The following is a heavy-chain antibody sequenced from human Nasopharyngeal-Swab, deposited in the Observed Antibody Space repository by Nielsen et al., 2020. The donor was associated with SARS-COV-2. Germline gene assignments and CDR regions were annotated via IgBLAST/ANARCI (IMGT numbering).Heavy chain of an antibody. Sequence: GESLKISCAASGFTFSSYEMNWVRQAPGKGLEWVSYISSSGSTIYYADSVKGQFTISRDNSKNTVSLQMNSLRAEDTAIYYCAKDRDSGDDSDDYYHYYGMDVWGQGTTVTVSS. CDR2: ISSSGSTI. V-gene: IGHV3-48*03. D-gene: IGHD5-12*01. CDR3: AKDRDSGDDSDDYYHYYGMDV. J-gene: IGHJ6*02. CDR1: GFTFSSYE.